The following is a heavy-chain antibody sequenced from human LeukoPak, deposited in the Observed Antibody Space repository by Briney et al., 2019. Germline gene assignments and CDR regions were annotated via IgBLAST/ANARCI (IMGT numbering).Heavy chain of an antibody. V-gene: IGHV3-7*01. CDR2: IKTDGKEK. Sequence: KTGGSLRLSCVASGFHFSSYWMTWVRQAPGKGLEWVANIKTDGKEKYYVDSVKGRFTISRDNAKNSLYLQMSSLRAEDTAVYYCARDGVTGATGNFDYWGQGALVTVS. CDR3: ARDGVTGATGNFDY. CDR1: GFHFSSYW. D-gene: IGHD1-20*01. J-gene: IGHJ4*02.